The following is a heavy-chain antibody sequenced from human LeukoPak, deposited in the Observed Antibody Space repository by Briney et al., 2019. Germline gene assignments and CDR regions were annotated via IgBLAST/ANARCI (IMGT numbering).Heavy chain of an antibody. CDR2: INAGNGNT. J-gene: IGHJ4*02. CDR1: GFTFTNHA. CDR3: ARAGLLGGNY. Sequence: ASVKVSCKASGFTFTNHALQWVRQAPGQRLEWMGWINAGNGNTKYSQKFQGRVTITRDTSASTAYMELSSLRSEDTAVYYCARAGLLGGNYWGQGTLVTVSS. V-gene: IGHV1-3*01.